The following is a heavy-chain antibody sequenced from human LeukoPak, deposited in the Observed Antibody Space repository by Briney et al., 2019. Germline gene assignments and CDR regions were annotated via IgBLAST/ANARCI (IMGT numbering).Heavy chain of an antibody. CDR1: GGSISSSSYY. J-gene: IGHJ4*02. V-gene: IGHV4-39*01. CDR2: IYYSGST. Sequence: PSETLSLTCTVSGGSISSSSYYWGWIRQPPGKGLEWIRSIYYSGSTYYNPSLKSRVTISVDTSKNQFSLKLSSVTAADTAVYYCARLLLKNYYDSSGYPNWGQGTLVTVSS. CDR3: ARLLLKNYYDSSGYPN. D-gene: IGHD3-22*01.